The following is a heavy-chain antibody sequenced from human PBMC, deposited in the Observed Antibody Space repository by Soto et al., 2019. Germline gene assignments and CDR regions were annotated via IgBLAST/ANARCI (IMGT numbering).Heavy chain of an antibody. CDR1: GFTFSSYA. D-gene: IGHD6-6*01. Sequence: EVQLLESGGGLVQPGESRRLSCAASGFTFSSYAMSWVRQAPGKGLEWVSVISGSDDSTYYADSVKGRFTISRDNSKNTLYLQMNSLRAEDTAVYYCAKRSSSFTFDYWGQGTLVTVSS. CDR3: AKRSSSFTFDY. V-gene: IGHV3-23*01. CDR2: ISGSDDST. J-gene: IGHJ4*02.